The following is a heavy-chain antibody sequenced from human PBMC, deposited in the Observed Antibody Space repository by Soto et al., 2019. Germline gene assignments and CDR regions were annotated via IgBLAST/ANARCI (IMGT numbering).Heavy chain of an antibody. V-gene: IGHV3-64D*06. Sequence: VGSLRLSCSASGFTFNTYAMHWVRQAAGKGLEYVSAINRNGGTTYYADSVKGRFTISRDNSKNTLYLQMSSLRAEDTAVYYCVTWGGIEARNFDYWGRGTLVTVSS. CDR1: GFTFNTYA. D-gene: IGHD6-6*01. J-gene: IGHJ4*02. CDR3: VTWGGIEARNFDY. CDR2: INRNGGTT.